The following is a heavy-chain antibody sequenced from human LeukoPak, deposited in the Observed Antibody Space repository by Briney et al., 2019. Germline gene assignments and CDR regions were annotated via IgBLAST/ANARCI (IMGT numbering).Heavy chain of an antibody. J-gene: IGHJ5*02. CDR1: GFTFSSYA. CDR3: ARNWRPDT. Sequence: GGSLRLSCAASGFTFSSYAMNWVRQAPGKGLEWVSAISGPGGSTYYTDSVQGRFTISRDNTKDTLHLQMSSLRVEDTAVYYCARNWRPDTWGQGTLVTVSS. CDR2: ISGPGGST. V-gene: IGHV3-23*01. D-gene: IGHD3-3*01.